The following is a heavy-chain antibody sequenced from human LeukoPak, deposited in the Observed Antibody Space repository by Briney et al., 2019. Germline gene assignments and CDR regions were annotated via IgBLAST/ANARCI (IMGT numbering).Heavy chain of an antibody. V-gene: IGHV3-69-1*01. Sequence: GGSLRLSCVASGFTFTDHPMNWVRQAPGKGLEWISYIGGDGIAFYADSVKGRFTASKDDARKSMYLQMNSLRVEDTAVYYCARGAGYNYPYYFDYWGQGTLVTVSS. J-gene: IGHJ4*02. D-gene: IGHD5-24*01. CDR1: GFTFTDHP. CDR2: IGGDGIA. CDR3: ARGAGYNYPYYFDY.